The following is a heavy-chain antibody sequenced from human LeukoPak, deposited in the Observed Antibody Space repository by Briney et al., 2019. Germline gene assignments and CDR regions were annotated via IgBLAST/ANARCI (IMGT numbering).Heavy chain of an antibody. V-gene: IGHV5-10-1*01. CDR2: IDPSDYYI. CDR3: ARSKSIMVRGEIADFYYSYDYVMDV. Sequence: GASLKISCKGSGYIFTNYWISWVRQMPGKGLEWMGRIDPSDYYISYSPSFQGHVTISADKSTSIAYLQWNSLKASDTAIYYCARSKSIMVRGEIADFYYSYDYVMDVWGKGTTVTVSS. CDR1: GYIFTNYW. J-gene: IGHJ6*04. D-gene: IGHD3-10*01.